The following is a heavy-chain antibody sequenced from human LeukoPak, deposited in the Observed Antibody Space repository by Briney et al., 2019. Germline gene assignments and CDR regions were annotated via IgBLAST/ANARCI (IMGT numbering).Heavy chain of an antibody. V-gene: IGHV3-48*04. CDR2: ISSSGSTI. D-gene: IGHD5-18*01. Sequence: PGGSLRLSCAASGFTFSSYWMSWVRQAPGKGLEWVSYISSSGSTIYYADSVKGRFTISRDNAKNSLYLQMNSLRAEDTAVYYCARVMGIQLWSVFDYWGQGTLVTVSS. CDR3: ARVMGIQLWSVFDY. CDR1: GFTFSSYW. J-gene: IGHJ4*02.